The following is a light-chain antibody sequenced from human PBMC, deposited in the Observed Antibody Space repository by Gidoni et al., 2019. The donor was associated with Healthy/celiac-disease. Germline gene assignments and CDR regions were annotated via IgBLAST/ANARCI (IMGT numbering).Light chain of an antibody. CDR1: QSVSSY. J-gene: IGKJ1*01. CDR3: QQRSNWPPWT. V-gene: IGKV3-11*01. CDR2: AAS. Sequence: EIVLTQSPATLSLSPGERATLSCRASQSVSSYLAWYQQQPGQAPRTLLYAASNRAPGIPARFSGSGSGTDFTLTISSLEPEDFAVYYCQQRSNWPPWTFGQGTKVEIK.